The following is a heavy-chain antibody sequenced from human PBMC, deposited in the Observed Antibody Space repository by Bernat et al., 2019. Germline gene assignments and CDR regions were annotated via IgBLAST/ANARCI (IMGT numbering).Heavy chain of an antibody. Sequence: QLQLQESGPGLVKPSETLSLTCTVSGGSISSSSYYWGWIRQPPGKGLEWIGSIYYSGSTYYNPSLKSRVTISVDTSKNQFSLKLSSVTAADTAVYYCARTLNSSSWYRAAWFDPWGQGTLVTVSS. CDR2: IYYSGST. CDR1: GGSISSSSYY. D-gene: IGHD6-13*01. J-gene: IGHJ5*02. V-gene: IGHV4-39*07. CDR3: ARTLNSSSWYRAAWFDP.